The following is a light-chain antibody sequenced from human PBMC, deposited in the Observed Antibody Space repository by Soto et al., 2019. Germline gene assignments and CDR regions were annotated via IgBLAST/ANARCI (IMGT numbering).Light chain of an antibody. J-gene: IGLJ2*01. CDR1: SSNIGAGYD. CDR3: QSYDSSLSVVV. V-gene: IGLV1-40*01. CDR2: GNT. Sequence: QSVLTQPPSVSGAPGQRVTISCAGGSSNIGAGYDVHWYQQLPGTAPKLLIFGNTNRPSGVPDRFSGSKSGTSASLAITGLQADDEADHYCQSYDSSLSVVVFGGGTQLTVL.